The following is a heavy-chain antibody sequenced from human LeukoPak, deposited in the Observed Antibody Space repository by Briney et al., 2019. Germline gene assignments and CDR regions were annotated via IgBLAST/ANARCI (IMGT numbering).Heavy chain of an antibody. CDR3: ATVALYDFWSGLDY. D-gene: IGHD3-3*01. Sequence: ASVKVSCKVSGYTLTELSMHWVRQAPGKGLEWMGGFDPEDGETIYAQKFQGRVTMTEDTSTDTAYVELSSLRSEDTAVYYCATVALYDFWSGLDYWGQGTLVTVSS. J-gene: IGHJ4*02. V-gene: IGHV1-24*01. CDR2: FDPEDGET. CDR1: GYTLTELS.